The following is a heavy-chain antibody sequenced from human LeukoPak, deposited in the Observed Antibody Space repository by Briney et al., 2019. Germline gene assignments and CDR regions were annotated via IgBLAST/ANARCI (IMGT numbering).Heavy chain of an antibody. CDR1: GGTFSSYA. V-gene: IGHV1-69*05. J-gene: IGHJ4*02. D-gene: IGHD6-6*01. CDR3: ARGAGEPLVFPSFHY. CDR2: IIPIFGTA. Sequence: SVKVSCKASGGTFSSYAISWVRQAPGQGLEWMGGIIPIFGTANYAQKFQGRVTITTDESTSTAYMELSSLRSEDTAVYYCARGAGEPLVFPSFHYWAREPLVTVS.